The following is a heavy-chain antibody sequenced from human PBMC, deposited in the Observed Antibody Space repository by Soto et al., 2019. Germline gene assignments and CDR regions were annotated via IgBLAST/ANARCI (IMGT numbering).Heavy chain of an antibody. CDR2: IYWDDDK. CDR1: GFSLSTSGGG. Sequence: SGPTLVNPTHTLTLTCTFCGFSLSTSGGGVGWIRQPPGKALEWLALIYWDDDKRYSPSLKNRLTITKDTSKNQVVLTMTNMDAVDTDTYYCAHSYDDHMTLKWFDPWGQGNLVPVSS. V-gene: IGHV2-5*02. D-gene: IGHD3-3*01. J-gene: IGHJ5*02. CDR3: AHSYDDHMTLKWFDP.